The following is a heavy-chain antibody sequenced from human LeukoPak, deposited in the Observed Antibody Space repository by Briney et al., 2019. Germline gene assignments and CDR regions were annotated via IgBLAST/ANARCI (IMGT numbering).Heavy chain of an antibody. CDR3: ARFNRYYYDSSGYPDY. CDR2: ISAYNGNT. D-gene: IGHD3-22*01. V-gene: IGHV1-18*01. CDR1: GYTFSSYG. J-gene: IGHJ4*02. Sequence: ASVKVSCKASGYTFSSYGITWVRQAPGQGLEWMGWISAYNGNTNYAQKVQGRVTMTTDTSTSTAYMEPRSLRSDDTAVYYCARFNRYYYDSSGYPDYWGQGTLVTVSS.